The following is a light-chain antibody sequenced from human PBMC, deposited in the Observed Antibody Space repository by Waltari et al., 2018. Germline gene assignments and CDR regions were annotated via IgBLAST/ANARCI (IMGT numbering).Light chain of an antibody. CDR1: QSISTW. CDR2: KAS. Sequence: DIQMTQSPSTLSASVGDRVTTTCRASQSISTWLAWYQQKPGKAPKLLIYKASSLESGVPSRFSGSGSGTEFTLTISSLQPDDFATYYCQQYDSSRTFGQGTKVEIK. J-gene: IGKJ1*01. CDR3: QQYDSSRT. V-gene: IGKV1-5*03.